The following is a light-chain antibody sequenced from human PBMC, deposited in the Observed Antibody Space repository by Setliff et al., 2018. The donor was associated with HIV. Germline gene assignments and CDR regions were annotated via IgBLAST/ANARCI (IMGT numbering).Light chain of an antibody. Sequence: QSALTQPASVSGSPGQSITISCTGTSTDVGTYNLVSWYQQHPGKAPKVMIYEVSKRPPGISNRFSGSKSGNTASLTISGLQPEDESDYYCCSYASGSTSLFVFGTGTKVTVL. CDR3: CSYASGSTSLFV. CDR2: EVS. CDR1: STDVGTYNL. V-gene: IGLV2-23*02. J-gene: IGLJ1*01.